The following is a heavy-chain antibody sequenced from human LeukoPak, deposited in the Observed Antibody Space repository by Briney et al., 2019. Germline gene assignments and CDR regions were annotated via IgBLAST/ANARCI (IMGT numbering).Heavy chain of an antibody. J-gene: IGHJ4*02. CDR2: ISSSSSTI. Sequence: GGSLRLSCTASGFTFSSYSMNWVRQAPGKGLEWVSYISSSSSTIYYADSVKGRFTISRDNAKNSLYLQMNSLRAEDTAVYYCARYAIPDIYSNQRAYYFDYWGQGTLVTVSS. CDR3: ARYAIPDIYSNQRAYYFDY. V-gene: IGHV3-48*01. D-gene: IGHD4-11*01. CDR1: GFTFSSYS.